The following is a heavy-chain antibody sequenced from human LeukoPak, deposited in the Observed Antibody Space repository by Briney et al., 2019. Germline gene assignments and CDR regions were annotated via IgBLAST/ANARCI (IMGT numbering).Heavy chain of an antibody. CDR3: ARGGYSGYVRQQLVLDY. Sequence: SETLSLTCAVYGGSFSGYYWSWIRQPPGKGLEWIGEINHSRSTNYNPSLKSRVTISVDTSKNQFSLKLSSVTAADTAVYYCARGGYSGYVRQQLVLDYWGQGTLVTVSS. D-gene: IGHD5-12*01. CDR2: INHSRST. J-gene: IGHJ4*02. CDR1: GGSFSGYY. V-gene: IGHV4-34*01.